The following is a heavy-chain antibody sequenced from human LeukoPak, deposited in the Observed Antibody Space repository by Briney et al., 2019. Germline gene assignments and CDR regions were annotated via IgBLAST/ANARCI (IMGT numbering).Heavy chain of an antibody. CDR1: GFTVSSNY. CDR3: AKPRAYDSSGPGAFDI. J-gene: IGHJ3*02. V-gene: IGHV3-53*01. CDR2: IYSGGST. Sequence: PAGSLRLSCAASGFTVSSNYMSWVRQAPGKGLEWVSVIYSGGSTYYADSVKGRFTISRDNSKNTLYLQMNSLRAEDTAVYYCAKPRAYDSSGPGAFDIWGQGTMVTVSS. D-gene: IGHD3-22*01.